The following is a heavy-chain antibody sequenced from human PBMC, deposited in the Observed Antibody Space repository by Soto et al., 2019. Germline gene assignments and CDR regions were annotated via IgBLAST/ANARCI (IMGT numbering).Heavy chain of an antibody. J-gene: IGHJ4*02. D-gene: IGHD2-15*01. CDR2: INSDGSST. Sequence: EVQLVESGGGLVQPGESLRLSCAASGFTFSSYWMHWVRQAPGKGLVWVSRINSDGSSTSYAGSVKGRFTISRDNAKNTPYLQMNILRAEDTAVYYCVRTSLVVAAATREDYWGQGTLVTVSS. CDR1: GFTFSSYW. V-gene: IGHV3-74*01. CDR3: VRTSLVVAAATREDY.